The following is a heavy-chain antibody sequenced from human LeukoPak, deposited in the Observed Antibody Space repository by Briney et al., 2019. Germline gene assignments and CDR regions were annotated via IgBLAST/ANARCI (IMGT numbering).Heavy chain of an antibody. CDR3: ARDQSIAAAGTNFDY. J-gene: IGHJ4*02. V-gene: IGHV4-39*07. CDR1: GGSISSSSYY. CDR2: IYYSGST. D-gene: IGHD6-13*01. Sequence: SETLSLTCTVSGGSISSSSYYWGWIRQPPGKGLEWIGSIYYSGSTYYNPSLKSRVTISVDTSKNQFSLKLSSVTAADTAVYYCARDQSIAAAGTNFDYWGQGTLVTVSS.